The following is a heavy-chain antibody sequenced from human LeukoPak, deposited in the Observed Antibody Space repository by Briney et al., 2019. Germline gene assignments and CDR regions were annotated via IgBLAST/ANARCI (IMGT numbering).Heavy chain of an antibody. D-gene: IGHD3-22*01. CDR1: GFTFDDYG. Sequence: GGSLRLSCAASGFTFDDYGMSWVRQAPGKGLEWVSGINWNGGSTGYADSVKGRFTISRDNAKNSLYLQMNSLRAKDTALYYCARGGSGYYDSSGYYYGSGSVYYFDYWGQGTLVTVSS. J-gene: IGHJ4*02. CDR2: INWNGGST. V-gene: IGHV3-20*04. CDR3: ARGGSGYYDSSGYYYGSGSVYYFDY.